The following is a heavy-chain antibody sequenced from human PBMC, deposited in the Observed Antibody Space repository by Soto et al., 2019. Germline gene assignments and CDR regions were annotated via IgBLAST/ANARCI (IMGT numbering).Heavy chain of an antibody. J-gene: IGHJ5*02. V-gene: IGHV4-31*03. CDR1: GCSISSGGYC. CDR2: IYYSGST. D-gene: IGHD4-17*01. Sequence: PSETLSRTCTVSGCSISSGGYCWSWIRQHPGKGLEWIGYIYYSGSTYYNPSLKSRVTISVDTSKNQFSLKLSSVTAADTAVSYCARVRPVTNWFAPWGQGTLVTVSS. CDR3: ARVRPVTNWFAP.